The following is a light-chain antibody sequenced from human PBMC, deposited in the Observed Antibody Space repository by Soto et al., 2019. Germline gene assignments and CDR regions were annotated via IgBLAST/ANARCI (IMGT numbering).Light chain of an antibody. V-gene: IGKV3-20*01. J-gene: IGKJ1*01. Sequence: IALTHSPGTLSVSPGERATLSCSDSQSVSSSYLAWYQQKPGQAPRLLIYGASSRATGIPDRFSGSGSGTDFTLTISRLEPEDFAVYYCQQYGSSPRTFGQGTKVDI. CDR2: GAS. CDR3: QQYGSSPRT. CDR1: QSVSSSY.